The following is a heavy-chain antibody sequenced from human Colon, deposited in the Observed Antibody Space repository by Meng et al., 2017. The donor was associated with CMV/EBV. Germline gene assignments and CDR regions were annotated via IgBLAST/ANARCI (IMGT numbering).Heavy chain of an antibody. CDR2: IRQDGGET. CDR1: GFIFSDFW. J-gene: IGHJ6*02. V-gene: IGHV3-7*03. CDR3: ARKYQLLSPGAYYYYGMDV. Sequence: GESLKISCAASGFIFSDFWMNWVRQAPGKGLELVAKIRQDGGETHYVDSVMGRFTISRDNGKNSLYLQMSSLRSEDTAVYYCARKYQLLSPGAYYYYGMDVWGQGTTVTVSS. D-gene: IGHD2-2*01.